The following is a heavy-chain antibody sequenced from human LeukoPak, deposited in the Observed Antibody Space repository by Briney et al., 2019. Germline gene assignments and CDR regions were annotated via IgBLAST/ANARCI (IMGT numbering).Heavy chain of an antibody. CDR1: GDSVSRNNAA. Sequence: SQTLSLTCDISGDSVSRNNAAWNWIRQSPSRGLEWLGRAYYRSKWYIDYEISVKSRITINPDTSKNQFSLQLKSVTPEDTAVYYCTRDGHALRSPYCFDYWGQGTLVTVSS. CDR3: TRDGHALRSPYCFDY. V-gene: IGHV6-1*01. CDR2: AYYRSKWYI. J-gene: IGHJ4*02.